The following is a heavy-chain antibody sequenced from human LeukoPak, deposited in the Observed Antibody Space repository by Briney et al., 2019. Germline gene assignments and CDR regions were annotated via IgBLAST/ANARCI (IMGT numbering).Heavy chain of an antibody. Sequence: GGSLRLSCAASGFTFSYYDMHWVRQATGKGLEWVSTILSTGDTYYAGSVKGRFTISIENAMNSLYLQMNGLRAGDTAVYYCARATEGFDYWGQGTLVTVSS. V-gene: IGHV3-13*04. CDR3: ARATEGFDY. CDR2: ILSTGDT. CDR1: GFTFSYYD. J-gene: IGHJ4*02.